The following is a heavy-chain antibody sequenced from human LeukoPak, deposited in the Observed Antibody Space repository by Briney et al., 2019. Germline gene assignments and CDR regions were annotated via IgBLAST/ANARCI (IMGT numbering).Heavy chain of an antibody. J-gene: IGHJ3*02. V-gene: IGHV4-38-2*02. CDR1: GYSISSGYY. CDR2: IYHSGST. D-gene: IGHD3-10*01. Sequence: SETLSLACTVFGYSISSGYYWSWIRQPPGKGLEWIGSIYHSGSTYYNPSLKSRVTISVDTSKNQFSLKLSSVTAADTAVYYCARALFVPDAFDIWGQGTMVTVSS. CDR3: ARALFVPDAFDI.